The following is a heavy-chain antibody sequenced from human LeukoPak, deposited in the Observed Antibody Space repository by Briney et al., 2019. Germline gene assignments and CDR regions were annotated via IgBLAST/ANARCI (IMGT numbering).Heavy chain of an antibody. CDR3: ARDGAYGSGSYYNDAWFDP. D-gene: IGHD3-10*01. V-gene: IGHV4-4*02. Sequence: SGTLSLTCAVSGGSISSSNWWSWVRQPPRKGLEWIGEVDHSGSTNYNPSLKSRVTISVDTSKNQFSLKLSSVTAADTAVYYCARDGAYGSGSYYNDAWFDPWGQGTLVTVSS. CDR2: VDHSGST. CDR1: GGSISSSNW. J-gene: IGHJ5*02.